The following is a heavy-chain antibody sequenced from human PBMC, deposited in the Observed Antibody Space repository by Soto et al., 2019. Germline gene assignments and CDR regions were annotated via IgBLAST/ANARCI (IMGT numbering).Heavy chain of an antibody. J-gene: IGHJ4*02. CDR2: IYWDEDK. CDR1: GISLSTSGVG. Sequence: QITLKESGPTLVKPTQTLTLTCTLSGISLSTSGVGVGWIRQPPGKALEWLAVIYWDEDKRYSPSLKSRLTITKXXSXNXXVLTMTDMDPVDTARYYCAHSSAFYFDSTTSYHDYWGQGTLVTVSS. CDR3: AHSSAFYFDSTTSYHDY. V-gene: IGHV2-5*02. D-gene: IGHD3-22*01.